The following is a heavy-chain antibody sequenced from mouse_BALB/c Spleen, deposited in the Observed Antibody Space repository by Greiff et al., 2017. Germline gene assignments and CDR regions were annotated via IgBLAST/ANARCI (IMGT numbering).Heavy chain of an antibody. V-gene: IGHV7-3*02. CDR3: ARDRGYYDYDGFAY. CDR2: IRNKANGYTT. D-gene: IGHD2-4*01. J-gene: IGHJ3*01. Sequence: EVMLVESGGGLVQPGGSLRLSCATSGFTFTDYYMSWVRQPPGKALEWLGFIRNKANGYTTEYSASVKGRFTISRDNSQSILYLQMNTLRAEDSATYYCARDRGYYDYDGFAYWGQGTLVTVSA. CDR1: GFTFTDYY.